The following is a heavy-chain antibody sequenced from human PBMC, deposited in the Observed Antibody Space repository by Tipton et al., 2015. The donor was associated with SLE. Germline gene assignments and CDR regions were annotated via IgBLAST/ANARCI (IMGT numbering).Heavy chain of an antibody. CDR3: ATFFGHSNASPDALDI. V-gene: IGHV4-34*01. Sequence: TLSLTCAVYGGSFSGYYWSWIRQPPGKGLEWIGEMDHSGITNYNPSLKSRVTISVETSKNHFSLTLSSVTAADTAVYYCATFFGHSNASPDALDIWGQGTMVTVSS. CDR2: MDHSGIT. J-gene: IGHJ3*02. CDR1: GGSFSGYY. D-gene: IGHD6-6*01.